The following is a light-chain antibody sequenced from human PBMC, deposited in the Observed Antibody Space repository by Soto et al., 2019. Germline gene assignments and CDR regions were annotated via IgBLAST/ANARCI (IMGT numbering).Light chain of an antibody. CDR3: QQSYSTPPYT. J-gene: IGKJ2*01. Sequence: DIQMTQSPSSLSASVGDRVTITCRASQSIDKYLNWYQQKPGKGPNLLIYAASNLRTGVPSRFSGSGSGTDFTLTISSLLPEDFATYFCQQSYSTPPYTFGQGTKLDMK. V-gene: IGKV1-39*01. CDR1: QSIDKY. CDR2: AAS.